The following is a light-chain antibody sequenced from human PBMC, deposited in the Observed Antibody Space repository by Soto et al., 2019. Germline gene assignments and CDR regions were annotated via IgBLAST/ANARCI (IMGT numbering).Light chain of an antibody. CDR1: SSNIGAGYD. Sequence: QSVLTQPPSVSGAPGQRVTISCTGSSSNIGAGYDVHWYQQLPGTAPKLLIYVNNNRPSGVPDRFSGSKSGTSASLAITGLQAEDEADYYCQSYDSSLSGYVVFGGGTKGTVL. J-gene: IGLJ2*01. V-gene: IGLV1-40*01. CDR2: VNN. CDR3: QSYDSSLSGYVV.